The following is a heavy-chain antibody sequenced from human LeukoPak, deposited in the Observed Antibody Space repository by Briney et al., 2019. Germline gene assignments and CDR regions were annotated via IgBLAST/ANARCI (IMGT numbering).Heavy chain of an antibody. CDR2: IHHSGST. J-gene: IGHJ6*03. CDR1: GGSISSYY. Sequence: SETLSLTCTVSGGSISSYYWSWIRQPPGKGLEWIGYIHHSGSTNYNPSLKSRVTISVDTSKNQFSLQLNSVTPEDTAVYYCARVRSSGWYYMDVWGKGTTVTVSS. D-gene: IGHD6-19*01. V-gene: IGHV4-59*12. CDR3: ARVRSSGWYYMDV.